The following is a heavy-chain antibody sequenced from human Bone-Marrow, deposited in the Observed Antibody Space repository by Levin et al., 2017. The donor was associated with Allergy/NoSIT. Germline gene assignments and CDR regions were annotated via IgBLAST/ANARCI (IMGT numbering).Heavy chain of an antibody. Sequence: PGGSLRLSCAASGFTFSSHAMHWVRQAPGKGLEWVAVISYEASNQYYGDSVKGRFTISRDNLQNTLFLHMNSLRPEDTAVYYCARDLRVGCTSDFCYPIDYWGQGTLVTVSS. D-gene: IGHD2-8*01. J-gene: IGHJ4*02. V-gene: IGHV3-30*04. CDR3: ARDLRVGCTSDFCYPIDY. CDR2: ISYEASNQ. CDR1: GFTFSSHA.